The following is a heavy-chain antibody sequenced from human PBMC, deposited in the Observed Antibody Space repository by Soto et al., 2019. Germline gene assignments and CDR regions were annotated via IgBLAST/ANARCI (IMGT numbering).Heavy chain of an antibody. V-gene: IGHV3-30*03. CDR1: GFIFSNNG. J-gene: IGHJ4*02. Sequence: RLSCVCCGFIFSNNGMHGVRQTPGKGLEWVALMSYDESDTFYADSVKGRFTISTDNSKNTLFLHMSNLRAEDTAMYYCTIVRVADSVLDYWGQGTLVTVSS. D-gene: IGHD3-10*02. CDR3: TIVRVADSVLDY. CDR2: MSYDESDT.